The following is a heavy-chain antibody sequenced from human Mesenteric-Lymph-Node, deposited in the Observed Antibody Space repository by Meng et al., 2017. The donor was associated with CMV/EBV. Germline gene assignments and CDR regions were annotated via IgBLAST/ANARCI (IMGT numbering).Heavy chain of an antibody. J-gene: IGHJ5*02. D-gene: IGHD3-10*01. CDR2: IYYSGST. CDR3: ARGGVFWYYYGSGTGWFDP. CDR1: GGSISSSSYY. Sequence: SETLSLTCTVSGGSISSSSYYWGWIRQPPGKGLEWIGSIYYSGSTYYNPSLKSRVTISVDTSKNQFSLKLSSVTAADTAVYYCARGGVFWYYYGSGTGWFDPWGQGTLVTVSS. V-gene: IGHV4-39*07.